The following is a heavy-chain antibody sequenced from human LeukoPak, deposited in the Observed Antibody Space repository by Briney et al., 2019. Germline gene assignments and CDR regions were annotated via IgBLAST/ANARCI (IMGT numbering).Heavy chain of an antibody. V-gene: IGHV3-33*01. D-gene: IGHD3-22*01. CDR3: ARDGHYYDSSGYNY. CDR1: GFTFSSYG. J-gene: IGHJ4*02. Sequence: GGSLRLSCAASGFTFSSYGMHWVRQAPGKGLEWVAVIWYDGSNKYYADSVKGRFTISRDNSKNTLYLQMNSLRAEDTAVYYCARDGHYYDSSGYNYWGQGTLVTVSS. CDR2: IWYDGSNK.